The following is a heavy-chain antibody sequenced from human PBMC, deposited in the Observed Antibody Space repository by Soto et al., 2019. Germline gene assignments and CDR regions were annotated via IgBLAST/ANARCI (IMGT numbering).Heavy chain of an antibody. CDR2: IIPIVGKT. Sequence: QVQLVQSGAEVRKPGSSVTVSCETSGDTFNNYVINWVRQAPGQGPEWMGRIIPIVGKTIYAQRFQGRVTITADKATTTVYMDLSSLRIDDTAVYFCAREGTSTGTGMDYWGQGSLVTVSS. CDR3: AREGTSTGTGMDY. D-gene: IGHD2-2*01. J-gene: IGHJ4*02. CDR1: GDTFNNYV. V-gene: IGHV1-69*04.